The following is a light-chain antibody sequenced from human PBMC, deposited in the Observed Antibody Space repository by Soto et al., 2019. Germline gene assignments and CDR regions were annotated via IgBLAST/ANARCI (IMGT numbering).Light chain of an antibody. CDR3: CSYVAFDSWV. CDR2: EVS. J-gene: IGLJ3*02. V-gene: IGLV2-8*01. Sequence: QSALTQPPSASGSPGHAVTISCTGSDSDVGGHSHVSWYQQHTGEDPKLMIYEVSKRPSGVPDRFSGSKSGNTASLTVSGLQADDEANYYCCSYVAFDSWVFCGGTKLNVL. CDR1: DSDVGGHSH.